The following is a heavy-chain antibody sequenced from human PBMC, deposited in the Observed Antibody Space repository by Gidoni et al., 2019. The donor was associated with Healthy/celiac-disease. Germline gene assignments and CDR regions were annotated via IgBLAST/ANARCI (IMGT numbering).Heavy chain of an antibody. V-gene: IGHV3-30*18. Sequence: QVQPVESGGGVVQPGRSLRLSCAASRLTFSSYGMHWVRQAPGKGLEWVAVIAYDGSNKYYAESVKGRFTISRDNSKNTLYLQMNSLRAEDTAVYYCAKDDSSYYYYYGIDVWGQGTTVTVSS. D-gene: IGHD6-13*01. CDR1: RLTFSSYG. CDR2: IAYDGSNK. CDR3: AKDDSSYYYYYGIDV. J-gene: IGHJ6*02.